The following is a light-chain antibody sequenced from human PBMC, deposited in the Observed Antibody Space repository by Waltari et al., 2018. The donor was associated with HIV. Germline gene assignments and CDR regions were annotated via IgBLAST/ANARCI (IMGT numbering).Light chain of an antibody. CDR1: SSNVEKNY. Sequence: QSVLTQPPSASGTPGQRVTMSCSGSSSNVEKNYVFWFQQFPGSAPKLVMRRNAQRPSGVPARFSGSKSVTAAFLSIGGLRSEDEAEYFFAVWDDMCGVVFGGGTKLTVL. CDR2: RNA. V-gene: IGLV1-47*01. J-gene: IGLJ2*01. CDR3: AVWDDMCGVV.